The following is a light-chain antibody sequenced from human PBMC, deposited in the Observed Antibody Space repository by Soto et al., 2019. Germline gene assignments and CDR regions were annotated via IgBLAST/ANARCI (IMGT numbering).Light chain of an antibody. Sequence: AIRMTQSPSSLSASTGDRVTITCRASQGISSYLACYQQNPWKAPKLLIYAAATLHSGFPSRFSGSGSGTDFTLTISCLQAADLAPYYCHQYYSYPFTFGPGTKVDIK. CDR2: AAA. CDR1: QGISSY. J-gene: IGKJ3*01. CDR3: HQYYSYPFT. V-gene: IGKV1-8*01.